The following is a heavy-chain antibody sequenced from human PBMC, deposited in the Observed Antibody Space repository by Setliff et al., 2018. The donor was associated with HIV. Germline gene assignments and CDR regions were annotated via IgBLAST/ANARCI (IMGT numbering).Heavy chain of an antibody. J-gene: IGHJ5*01. Sequence: PGGSLRFSCAVSGFTFDDYAMHWVRQAPGKGLECVSLMSYDGSNIYYADSVKGRFTISRDNSKNTLYLQMNSLRAEDTAVYYCARDSAFPTDRFDSWGQGTLVTLSS. CDR3: ARDSAFPTDRFDS. CDR1: GFTFDDYA. D-gene: IGHD3-10*01. CDR2: MSYDGSNI. V-gene: IGHV3-30*04.